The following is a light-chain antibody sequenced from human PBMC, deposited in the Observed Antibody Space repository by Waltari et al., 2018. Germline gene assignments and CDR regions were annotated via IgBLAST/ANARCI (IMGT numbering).Light chain of an antibody. Sequence: QSALTQPPSVSGSPGQSVTISCTGTSSDVGAYNYVSWYQQHPGKAPKLMIYDVSKRPSGVPGRFSGSRSGNTASRTISGLQGEDEADYYCCSYAGSYTYVFGTGTKVTVL. J-gene: IGLJ1*01. CDR1: SSDVGAYNY. V-gene: IGLV2-11*01. CDR3: CSYAGSYTYV. CDR2: DVS.